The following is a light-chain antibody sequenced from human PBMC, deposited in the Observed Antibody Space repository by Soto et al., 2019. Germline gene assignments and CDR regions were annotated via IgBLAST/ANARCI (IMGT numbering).Light chain of an antibody. CDR3: QQYNNWPPLT. Sequence: EIVMTQSPATLSVSPGERATLYCRASQSVSSNLAWYQQKPGQAPRLLIYGASTRATGIPARFSGSGSGTEFTLTISSLQSEDFAVYYCQQYNNWPPLTFGGGTKVDI. CDR2: GAS. V-gene: IGKV3D-15*01. CDR1: QSVSSN. J-gene: IGKJ4*01.